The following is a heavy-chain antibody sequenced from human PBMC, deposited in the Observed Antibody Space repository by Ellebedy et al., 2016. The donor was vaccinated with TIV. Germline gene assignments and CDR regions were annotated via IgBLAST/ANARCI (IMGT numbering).Heavy chain of an antibody. D-gene: IGHD3-22*01. J-gene: IGHJ1*01. CDR2: ISGSGGST. CDR1: GSTFSSYA. CDR3: AKDTSGYYDSSEAGHFQH. V-gene: IGHV3-23*01. Sequence: GGSLRPSCAASGSTFSSYAMSWVRQAPGKGLEWVSAISGSGGSTYYADSVKGRFTISRDNSKNSLYLQMNSLRTEDTAVYYCAKDTSGYYDSSEAGHFQHWGQGTLVTVSS.